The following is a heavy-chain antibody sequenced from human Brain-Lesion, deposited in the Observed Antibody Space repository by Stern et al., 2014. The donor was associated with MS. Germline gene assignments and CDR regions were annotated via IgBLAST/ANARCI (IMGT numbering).Heavy chain of an antibody. CDR2: IYTTGST. Sequence: QLQLQESGPGLVKPSQTLSLTCTVSGGSVGSGSYDWSWIRQPAGKGLEWIGRIYTTGSTYYNPSLKSRVSISIDPFKNQFPLKLTSVTAADTAVYYCARDKEDTNMAFRYFDNWGQGTLVTVSS. V-gene: IGHV4-61*02. CDR1: GGSVGSGSYD. CDR3: ARDKEDTNMAFRYFDN. D-gene: IGHD5-18*01. J-gene: IGHJ4*02.